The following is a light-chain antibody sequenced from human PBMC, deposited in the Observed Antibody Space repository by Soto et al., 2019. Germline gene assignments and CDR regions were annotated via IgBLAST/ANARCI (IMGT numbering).Light chain of an antibody. V-gene: IGKV1-5*03. CDR1: QSISSW. CDR3: QQYKSYSRT. J-gene: IGKJ1*01. Sequence: DIQMTQSPSTLSASLGDSVTITCRASQSISSWLAWYQQKPGKAPKLLIYQASSLQSGVPSRFSGSGSGTEFTLTISSLQPDDFATYYCQQYKSYSRTFGQGTKVDIK. CDR2: QAS.